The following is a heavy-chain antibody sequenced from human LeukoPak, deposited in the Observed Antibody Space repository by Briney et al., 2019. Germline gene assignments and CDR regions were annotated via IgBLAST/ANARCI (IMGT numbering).Heavy chain of an antibody. CDR2: IDPHGSEE. J-gene: IGHJ6*03. CDR3: IILTLVTAPRHYMDV. Sequence: GSLRPPSSAPGFPFTRIWMTWVRQAPGKGLEGGANIDPHGSEEYYVDSVKGGFTISRENAKNSLYLQMDSLRAEDTAVYYCIILTLVTAPRHYMDVWGKGTTVPASS. V-gene: IGHV3-7*01. CDR1: GFPFTRIW. D-gene: IGHD2-21*02.